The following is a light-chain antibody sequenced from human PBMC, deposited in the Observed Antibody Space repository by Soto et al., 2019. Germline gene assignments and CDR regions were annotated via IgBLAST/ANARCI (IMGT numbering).Light chain of an antibody. V-gene: IGLV2-18*02. CDR2: EVS. Sequence: QSVLTQPPSVSGSPGQSVAVSCTGTSSDVGSYNRVSWYQQPPGTAPKLMIYEVSNRPPGVPDRFSGSKSGNTASLTISGLQAEDGADYYCSSFTSDTTYVFGTGTKVTVL. CDR3: SSFTSDTTYV. J-gene: IGLJ1*01. CDR1: SSDVGSYNR.